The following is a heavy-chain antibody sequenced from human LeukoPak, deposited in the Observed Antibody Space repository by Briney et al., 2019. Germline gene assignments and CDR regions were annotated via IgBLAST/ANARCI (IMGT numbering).Heavy chain of an antibody. CDR3: ARGLHYYDSSGYDDAFDI. CDR1: GFTFSSYW. V-gene: IGHV3-74*01. J-gene: IGHJ3*02. CDR2: INSDGSST. Sequence: GGSLRLSCAVSGFTFSSYWMHWVRQAPGKGLVWVSRINSDGSSTSYADSVKGRFTISRDNAKNTLYLQMNSLRAEDTAVYYCARGLHYYDSSGYDDAFDIWGQGTMVTVSS. D-gene: IGHD3-22*01.